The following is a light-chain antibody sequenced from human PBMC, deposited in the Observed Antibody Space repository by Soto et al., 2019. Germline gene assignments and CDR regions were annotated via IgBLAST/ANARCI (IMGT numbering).Light chain of an antibody. CDR1: QTVNNY. V-gene: IGKV1-39*01. CDR3: QQSYTSRQT. CDR2: AAS. J-gene: IGKJ2*01. Sequence: DIQLTQSPSSLSASVGDTVTITCRAGQTVNNYLNWYQHKPGEVPKLLIYAASSLQSGVPSRFSATASGTDFTRTIIILHPEDFGTYYCQQSYTSRQTFGQGTKLEI.